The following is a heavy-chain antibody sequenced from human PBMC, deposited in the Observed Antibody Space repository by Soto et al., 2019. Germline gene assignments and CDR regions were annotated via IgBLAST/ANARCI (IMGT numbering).Heavy chain of an antibody. CDR2: ISKSSTII. J-gene: IGHJ4*02. Sequence: GGSLRLSCAASGFTFSDYYMSWIRQAPGKGLEWVSYISKSSTIIYYAESVKGRFSISRDNAKNSLYLQMNSLRAEDTAMYYCARDTDPRRIAGYFDSWGQGTLVTVSS. V-gene: IGHV3-11*01. CDR3: ARDTDPRRIAGYFDS. D-gene: IGHD6-13*01. CDR1: GFTFSDYY.